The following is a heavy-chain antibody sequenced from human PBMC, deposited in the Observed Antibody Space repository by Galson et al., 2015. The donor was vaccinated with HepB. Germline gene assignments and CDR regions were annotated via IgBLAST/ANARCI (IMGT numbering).Heavy chain of an antibody. J-gene: IGHJ4*02. Sequence: SLRLSCAASGFTFSSYAMHWVRQAPGKGLDYVSAISSNGGSTNYANSVKGRFTISRDNSKNTLYLQMSSPRAEDTAVYYCVKDLSPDGTTWKSLYYWGQGTLVTVSS. CDR2: ISSNGGST. CDR3: VKDLSPDGTTWKSLYY. D-gene: IGHD1/OR15-1a*01. V-gene: IGHV3-64D*06. CDR1: GFTFSSYA.